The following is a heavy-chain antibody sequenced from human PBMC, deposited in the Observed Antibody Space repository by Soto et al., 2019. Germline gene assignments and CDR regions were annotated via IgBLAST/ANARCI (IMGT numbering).Heavy chain of an antibody. J-gene: IGHJ3*02. V-gene: IGHV3-21*01. CDR3: ARGVKYDFDI. Sequence: LRLSCAASGFTFSSYSTNWVRQAPGKGLEWVSSISTSSSYIYYADSVKGRFTISRDNAKNSLYLQMNSLRAEDTAVYYCARGVKYDFDIWGQGTMVTVSS. CDR2: ISTSSSYI. CDR1: GFTFSSYS.